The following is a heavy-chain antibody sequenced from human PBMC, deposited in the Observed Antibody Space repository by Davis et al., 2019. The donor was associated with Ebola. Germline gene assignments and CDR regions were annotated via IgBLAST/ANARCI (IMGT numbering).Heavy chain of an antibody. Sequence: GGSLRLSCAASGFTFDDYAMHWVRQAPGKGLEWVSGISWNSGSIGYADSVKGRFTISRDNAKNSLYLQMNSLRAEDTALYYCAKDPTPFYSSSTGEFDYWGQGTLVTVSS. J-gene: IGHJ4*02. CDR3: AKDPTPFYSSSTGEFDY. CDR1: GFTFDDYA. CDR2: ISWNSGSI. V-gene: IGHV3-9*01. D-gene: IGHD6-6*01.